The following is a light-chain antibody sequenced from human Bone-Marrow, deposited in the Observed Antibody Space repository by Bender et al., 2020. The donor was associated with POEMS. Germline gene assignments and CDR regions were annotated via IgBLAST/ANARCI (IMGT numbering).Light chain of an antibody. CDR1: SSDIGNYNR. Sequence: QSALTQPPSVSGSPGQSVTISCTGTSSDIGNYNRVSWYQQSPGTAPKLMIYEVTNRPSGVPDRFSGSKSDNTASLTISGLQAEDEADYYCCSYVGRYSWVFGGGTKLTVL. CDR2: EVT. J-gene: IGLJ3*02. V-gene: IGLV2-18*02. CDR3: CSYVGRYSWV.